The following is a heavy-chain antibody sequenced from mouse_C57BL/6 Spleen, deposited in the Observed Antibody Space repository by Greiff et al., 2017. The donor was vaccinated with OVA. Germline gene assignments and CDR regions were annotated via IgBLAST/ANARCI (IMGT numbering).Heavy chain of an antibody. Sequence: VHLVESGAELARPGASVKLSCKASGYTFTSYGISWVKQRTGQGLEWIGEIYPRSGNTYYNEKFKGKATLTADKSSSTAYMELRSLTSEDSAVYFCARGHYGYDAMDYWGQGTSVTVSS. CDR3: ARGHYGYDAMDY. J-gene: IGHJ4*01. CDR1: GYTFTSYG. D-gene: IGHD1-1*02. CDR2: IYPRSGNT. V-gene: IGHV1-81*01.